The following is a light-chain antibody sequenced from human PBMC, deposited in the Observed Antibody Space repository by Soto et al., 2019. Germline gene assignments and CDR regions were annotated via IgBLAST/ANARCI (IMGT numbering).Light chain of an antibody. Sequence: DIVLTQSPGLLSSSLGETGVLSCRASQSISAKLLAWYQLRPGQSTRLLIDGASGRATGVPGRFSGSGSGTEFTLTISRLEPEDFVVYCCQHFGTSPHYTFGQGTKLEI. CDR2: GAS. CDR3: QHFGTSPHYT. V-gene: IGKV3-20*01. CDR1: QSISAKL. J-gene: IGKJ2*01.